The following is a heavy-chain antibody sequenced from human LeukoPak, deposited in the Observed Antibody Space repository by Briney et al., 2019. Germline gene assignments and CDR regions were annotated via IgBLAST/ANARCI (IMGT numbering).Heavy chain of an antibody. D-gene: IGHD2-21*02. CDR2: IIPIFGTA. CDR1: GGTFSSYA. Sequence: ASVKVSCKASGGTFSSYAISWVRQAPGQGLEWMGGIIPIFGTANYAQKFQGRVTITTDESTSTAYMELSSLRSEDTAVYYCAGSPFGYGGDRYYYYYMDVWGKGTTVTVSS. J-gene: IGHJ6*03. V-gene: IGHV1-69*05. CDR3: AGSPFGYGGDRYYYYYMDV.